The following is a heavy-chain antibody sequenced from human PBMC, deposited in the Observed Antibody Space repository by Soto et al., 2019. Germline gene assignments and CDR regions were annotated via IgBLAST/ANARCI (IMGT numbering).Heavy chain of an antibody. J-gene: IGHJ4*02. D-gene: IGHD6-6*01. CDR3: AKTAAARPNLYLDS. Sequence: PGGSLRLSCAASGFTFSSYWMHWVRQAPGKGLVWVSRINSDGSSISYADSVKGRFTISRDKSKNTLYLQMNSLRVEDTAVFYCAKTAAARPNLYLDSWGQGTLVTVSS. V-gene: IGHV3-74*01. CDR1: GFTFSSYW. CDR2: INSDGSSI.